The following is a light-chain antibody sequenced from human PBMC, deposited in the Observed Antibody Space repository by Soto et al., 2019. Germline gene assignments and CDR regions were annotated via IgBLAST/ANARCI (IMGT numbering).Light chain of an antibody. CDR2: DAS. Sequence: EIVLTQSPDTLSLSPGERATLSCRASQSVNSYLAWYQQKPGQAPRLLIYDASNRATGIPARFSGSGSGTDFTLTISSLEPDDFAVYYCQQRTNWVYTFGQGTKLEI. CDR3: QQRTNWVYT. J-gene: IGKJ2*01. CDR1: QSVNSY. V-gene: IGKV3-11*01.